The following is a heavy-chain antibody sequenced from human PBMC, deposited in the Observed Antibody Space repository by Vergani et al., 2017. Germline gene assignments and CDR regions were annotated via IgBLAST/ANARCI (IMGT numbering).Heavy chain of an antibody. V-gene: IGHV1-3*01. Sequence: QVQLVQSGAEVKKPGASVKVSCKASGYTFTSYAIHWVRQAPGPRLEWMGWINAGNGNTKYLQKFQGRVTITRDTSASTAYMELSSLRSEDTAVYYCARWSVDAFDIWGQGTMVTVSS. J-gene: IGHJ3*02. CDR2: INAGNGNT. CDR3: ARWSVDAFDI. CDR1: GYTFTSYA.